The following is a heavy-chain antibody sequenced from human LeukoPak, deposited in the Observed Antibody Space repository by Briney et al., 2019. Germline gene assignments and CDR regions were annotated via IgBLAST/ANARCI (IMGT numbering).Heavy chain of an antibody. CDR1: GFAFREYW. J-gene: IGHJ4*02. CDR3: AREIKIQGFRAFDF. Sequence: PGGSLRLSRPASGFAFREYWMHWVRQTPGTGLMWVARINDGGTYTAYADSVKGRFTVSRDNAENTLYLQMNTLRVEDTAIYYCAREIKIQGFRAFDFWGQGTPVTVSS. V-gene: IGHV3-74*01. CDR2: INDGGTYT. D-gene: IGHD3-10*01.